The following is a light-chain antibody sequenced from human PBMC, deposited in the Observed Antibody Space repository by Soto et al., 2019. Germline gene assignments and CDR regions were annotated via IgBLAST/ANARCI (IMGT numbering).Light chain of an antibody. J-gene: IGLJ1*01. CDR2: EGS. CDR3: SSFSTSSTLYV. V-gene: IGLV2-14*01. CDR1: SSDVGGSDY. Sequence: QSALTQPASVSGSPGQSITISCTGTSSDVGGSDYVSWYQQHPGKAPKLMIYEGSKRPSGVSNRLSGSKSGNTASLTISGLQAEDEADYYCSSFSTSSTLYVFGTGTKLTVL.